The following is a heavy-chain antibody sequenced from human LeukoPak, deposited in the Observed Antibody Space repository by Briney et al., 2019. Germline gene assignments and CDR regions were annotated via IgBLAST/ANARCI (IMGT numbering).Heavy chain of an antibody. CDR1: GDSIIGSY. CDR2: IYYSGNT. V-gene: IGHV4-39*01. Sequence: SETLSLTCSVSGDSIIGSYWGWIRQPPGKGLEWIGSIYYSGNTYYNASLKSQVSISIDTSKNQFSLRLTSVTAADTAVYYCARQTGSGLFILPGGQGTLVTVSS. D-gene: IGHD3/OR15-3a*01. CDR3: ARQTGSGLFILP. J-gene: IGHJ4*02.